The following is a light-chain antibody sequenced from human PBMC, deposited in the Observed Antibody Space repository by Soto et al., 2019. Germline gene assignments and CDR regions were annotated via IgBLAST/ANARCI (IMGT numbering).Light chain of an antibody. Sequence: SYELTQPPSVSGAPGQTARITCGGNNSGSKSVHWYQQKPRQAPVLVVYDDSGRPSGIPERFSGSNSGNTATLTISRVEAGDEADYYGQVWDSSSDHTVFGAGTKLTVL. CDR1: NSGSKS. CDR3: QVWDSSSDHTV. CDR2: DDS. J-gene: IGLJ2*01. V-gene: IGLV3-21*02.